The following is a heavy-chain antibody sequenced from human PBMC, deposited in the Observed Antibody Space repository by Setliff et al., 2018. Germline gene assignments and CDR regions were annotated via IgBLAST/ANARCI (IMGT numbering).Heavy chain of an antibody. CDR3: ARQSVRGTKNWFDP. J-gene: IGHJ5*02. Sequence: SETLSLTCTVSGGSISSSSYYWGWIRQPPGKGLEWIGNINYSGSTYYNPSLKSRVTISVETSKNQFSLKLSSVTAADTALYYCARQSVRGTKNWFDPWGQGTLVTVSS. CDR1: GGSISSSSYY. V-gene: IGHV4-39*01. D-gene: IGHD1-7*01. CDR2: INYSGST.